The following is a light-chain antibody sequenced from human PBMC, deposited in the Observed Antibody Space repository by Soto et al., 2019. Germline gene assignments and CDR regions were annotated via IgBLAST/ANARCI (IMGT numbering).Light chain of an antibody. CDR1: QNIHTN. J-gene: IGKJ5*01. V-gene: IGKV3-15*01. CDR2: GAS. Sequence: EIVMTHSPATLSVSPGEIATLSFSAGQNIHTNLALYQQKPGQAPRLLFYGASTGATGLPARFSGSGSGTEFTLTINSLQAEDCAVYYCQKYYNWPRNFGQGTRLEIK. CDR3: QKYYNWPRN.